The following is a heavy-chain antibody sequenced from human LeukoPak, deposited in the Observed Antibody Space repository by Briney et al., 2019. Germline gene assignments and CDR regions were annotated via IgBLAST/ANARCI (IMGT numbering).Heavy chain of an antibody. CDR2: ISYDGSNK. V-gene: IGHV3-30*18. Sequence: PGRSLRLSCAASGFTFSSYGMHWVRKATGKGLEWVAVISYDGSNKYYAGSVKGRFTISRDNSKNTLYLQMNSLRAEDTAVYYCAKDGSSSGGFDPWGQGTLVTVSS. CDR1: GFTFSSYG. D-gene: IGHD6-13*01. J-gene: IGHJ5*02. CDR3: AKDGSSSGGFDP.